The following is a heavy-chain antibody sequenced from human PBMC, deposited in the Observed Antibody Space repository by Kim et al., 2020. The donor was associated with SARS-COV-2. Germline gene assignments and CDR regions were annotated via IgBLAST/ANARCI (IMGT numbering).Heavy chain of an antibody. D-gene: IGHD6-19*01. V-gene: IGHV4-31*03. J-gene: IGHJ1*01. Sequence: SETLSLTCTVSGGSISSGGYYWSWIRQHPGKGLEWIGYIYYSGSTYYNPSLKSRVTISVDTSKNQFSLKLSSVTAADTAVYYCARVGIAVAGTFSEYFQHWGQGTLVTVSS. CDR3: ARVGIAVAGTFSEYFQH. CDR2: IYYSGST. CDR1: GGSISSGGYY.